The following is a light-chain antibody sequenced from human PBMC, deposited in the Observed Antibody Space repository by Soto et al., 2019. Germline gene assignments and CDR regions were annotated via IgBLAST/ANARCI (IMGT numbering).Light chain of an antibody. V-gene: IGKV2D-29*01. CDR3: MKSRQVPWT. Sequence: DIVMTQTPLSLSVTPGQPASISCRSSQSLLYRDGETYLYWLLQKPGKPPQLLIYEVSKRFSGVPDRFSGSGSETDFTLRISRVEGDDVGTYHCMKSRQVPWTFGQGTKMEIK. CDR1: QSLLYRDGETY. J-gene: IGKJ1*01. CDR2: EVS.